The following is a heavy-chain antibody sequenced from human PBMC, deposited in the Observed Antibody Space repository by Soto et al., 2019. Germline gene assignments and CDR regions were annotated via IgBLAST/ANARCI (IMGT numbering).Heavy chain of an antibody. CDR2: IIPIFGTA. J-gene: IGHJ4*02. D-gene: IGHD3-3*01. Sequence: ASVKVSCKASGGTFSSYAISGVRQAPGQGLEWMGGIIPIFGTANYAQKFQGRVTITADASTSTAYMELSSLRSEDTAVYYCARGDGVTNFGVVYDYWGQGTLVTVSS. CDR1: GGTFSSYA. CDR3: ARGDGVTNFGVVYDY. V-gene: IGHV1-69*13.